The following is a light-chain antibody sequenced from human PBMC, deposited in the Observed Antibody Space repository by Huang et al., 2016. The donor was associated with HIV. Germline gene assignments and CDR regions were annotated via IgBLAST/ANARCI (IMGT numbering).Light chain of an antibody. V-gene: IGKV3-15*01. CDR3: QQYSDWPPLYT. Sequence: EIVMTQSPATLSVSPGERATLSCRASQSVTRNLAWYQQRPGRAPRLLIYGASTRATGIPARFSGSGSGTEFTLTISSLQSEDFAVYYCQQYSDWPPLYTFGQGTKLEIK. J-gene: IGKJ2*01. CDR2: GAS. CDR1: QSVTRN.